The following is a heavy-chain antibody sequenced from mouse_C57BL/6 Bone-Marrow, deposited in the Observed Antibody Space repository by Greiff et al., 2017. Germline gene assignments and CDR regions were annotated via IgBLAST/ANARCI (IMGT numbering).Heavy chain of an antibody. CDR3: ARFGTAYYSNYWYFDV. V-gene: IGHV1-81*01. D-gene: IGHD2-5*01. CDR1: GYTFTSYG. Sequence: VMLVESGAELARPGASVKLSCKASGYTFTSYGISWVKQRTGQGLEWIGEIYPRSGNTYYNEKFKGKATLTADKSSSTAYMELRSLTSEDSAVYFCARFGTAYYSNYWYFDVWGTGTTVTVSS. J-gene: IGHJ1*03. CDR2: IYPRSGNT.